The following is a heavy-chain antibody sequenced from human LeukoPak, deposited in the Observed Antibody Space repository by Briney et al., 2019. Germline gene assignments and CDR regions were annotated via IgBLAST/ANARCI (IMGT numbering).Heavy chain of an antibody. CDR2: INHSGST. CDR3: ARDQEDNWNCEGFDP. D-gene: IGHD1-7*01. CDR1: GGSFSGYY. J-gene: IGHJ5*02. Sequence: PSETLSLTCAVYGGSFSGYYWSWIRQPPGKGLEWIGEINHSGSTNYNPSLKSRVTISIDTSKNQFSLKLSSVTAADTAVYYCARDQEDNWNCEGFDPWGQGTLVTVSS. V-gene: IGHV4-34*01.